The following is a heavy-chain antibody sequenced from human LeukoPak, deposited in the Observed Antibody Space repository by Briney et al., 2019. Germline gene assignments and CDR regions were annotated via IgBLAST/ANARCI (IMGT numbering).Heavy chain of an antibody. V-gene: IGHV4-30-4*01. Sequence: PSQTLSLTCTVSGGSISSGDYYWSWIRQPPGKGLEWIGYIYYSGSTYYNPSLKSRVTISVDTSKNQFSLKLSSVTAADTAVYYCARGRYDYVWGSRWNWFDPWGQGTLVTVSS. CDR3: ARGRYDYVWGSRWNWFDP. CDR1: GGSISSGDYY. D-gene: IGHD3-16*01. CDR2: IYYSGST. J-gene: IGHJ5*02.